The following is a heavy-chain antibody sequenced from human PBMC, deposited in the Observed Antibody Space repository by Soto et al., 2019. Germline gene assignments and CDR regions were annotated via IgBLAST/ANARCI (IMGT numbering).Heavy chain of an antibody. J-gene: IGHJ4*02. CDR1: GYTFTSYA. V-gene: IGHV1-3*01. CDR2: INAGNGNT. D-gene: IGHD6-19*01. CDR3: ARESFGIAVAGSRGVWEY. Sequence: ASVKVSCKASGYTFTSYAMHWVRQAPGQRLEWMGWINAGNGNTKYSQKFQGRVTITRDTSASTAYMELSSLRSEDTAVYYCARESFGIAVAGSRGVWEYWGQGTLVTVSS.